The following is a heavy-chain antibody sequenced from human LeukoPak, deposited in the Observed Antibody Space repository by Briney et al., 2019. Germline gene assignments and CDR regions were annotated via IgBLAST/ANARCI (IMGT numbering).Heavy chain of an antibody. D-gene: IGHD3-9*01. CDR2: ISSSSSYI. CDR1: GFTFSSYS. CDR3: ARDGYDILTGYYNPAGYYGMDV. J-gene: IGHJ6*02. Sequence: GGSLRLSCAASGFTFSSYSMNWVRQAPGKGLEWVSSISSSSSYIYYADSVKGRFTISRDNAKNSLYLQINSLRAEDTAVYYCARDGYDILTGYYNPAGYYGMDVWGQGTTVTVSS. V-gene: IGHV3-21*01.